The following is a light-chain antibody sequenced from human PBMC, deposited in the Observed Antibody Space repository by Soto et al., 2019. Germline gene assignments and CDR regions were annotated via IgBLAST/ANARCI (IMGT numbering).Light chain of an antibody. CDR1: QSINSRY. J-gene: IGKJ3*01. CDR3: HQYGSSLGCT. V-gene: IGKV3-20*01. CDR2: GAS. Sequence: EIVLTQSPGTLSLSPGERATLSCRASQSINSRYLAWYQQKPGQAPRLLIYGASSRATGIPGWCSGSGSGTAFSLTISRPEPQDCEVYFYHQYGSSLGCTFGPSTKLDIK.